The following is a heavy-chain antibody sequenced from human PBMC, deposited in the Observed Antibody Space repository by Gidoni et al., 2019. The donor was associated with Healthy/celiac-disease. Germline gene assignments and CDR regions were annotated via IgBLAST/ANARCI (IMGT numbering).Heavy chain of an antibody. CDR2: ISGSGGST. CDR3: AKDGSSGYYDGGNAFDI. D-gene: IGHD3-22*01. J-gene: IGHJ3*02. CDR1: GFTFSSYA. V-gene: IGHV3-23*01. Sequence: EVQLLESGGGLVQPGGSLRLSCAASGFTFSSYAMSWVRQAPGKGLEWVSAISGSGGSTYYADSVKGRFTISRDNFKNTLYLQMNSLRAEDTAVYYCAKDGSSGYYDGGNAFDIWGQGTMVTVSS.